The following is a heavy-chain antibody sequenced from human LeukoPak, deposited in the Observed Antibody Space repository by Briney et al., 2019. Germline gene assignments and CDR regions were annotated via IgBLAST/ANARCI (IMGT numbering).Heavy chain of an antibody. CDR3: TRLSHVAGAPKVSWFDP. CDR2: IYHSGTT. CDR1: AYSISNGFV. V-gene: IGHV4-38-2*02. Sequence: SETLSLTCTISAYSISNGFVWGWIRQPPGKGLEWIASIYHSGTTYYNPSLKSRVTMSVDTSKNQFSLRLSSVTAADTAVYYCTRLSHVAGAPKVSWFDPWGQGTLVTVSS. J-gene: IGHJ5*02. D-gene: IGHD1-26*01.